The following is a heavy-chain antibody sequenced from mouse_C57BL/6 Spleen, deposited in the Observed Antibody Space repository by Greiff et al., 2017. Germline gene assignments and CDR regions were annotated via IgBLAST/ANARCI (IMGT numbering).Heavy chain of an antibody. J-gene: IGHJ1*03. D-gene: IGHD1-1*01. CDR2: IDPSDSYT. V-gene: IGHV1-69*01. Sequence: QVQLQQPGAELVMPGASVKVSCKASGYTFTSYWMHWVKQRPGQGLEWIGEIDPSDSYTNYNQKFKGKSTWTVDKSSSTAYMQLSRLTSADSEVYYSARWHYYGSSYWYFDVWGTGTTVTVSS. CDR3: ARWHYYGSSYWYFDV. CDR1: GYTFTSYW.